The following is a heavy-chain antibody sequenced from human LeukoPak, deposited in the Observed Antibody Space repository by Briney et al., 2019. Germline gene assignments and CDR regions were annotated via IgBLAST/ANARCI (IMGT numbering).Heavy chain of an antibody. D-gene: IGHD3-22*01. CDR3: ARSPGDYYDSSGYPDY. J-gene: IGHJ4*02. V-gene: IGHV4-4*07. CDR2: IYTSESA. CDR1: GVSISSYY. Sequence: SETLSLTCTVSGVSISSYYWSWIRQPAGKGLDWIGRIYTSESANYNPSLKSRVTISVDTSKNQFSLKLSSVTAADTAVYYCARSPGDYYDSSGYPDYWGQGTLVTVSS.